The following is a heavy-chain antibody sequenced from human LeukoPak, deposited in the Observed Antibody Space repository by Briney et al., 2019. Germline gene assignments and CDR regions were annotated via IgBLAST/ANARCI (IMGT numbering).Heavy chain of an antibody. V-gene: IGHV3-53*01. J-gene: IGHJ4*02. CDR1: EFSLCSNY. D-gene: IGHD3-22*01. CDR2: IYPGRST. CDR3: ARAGRDSSGYWDY. Sequence: GGSLRLSCAASEFSLCSNYMTWVRQAPGKGLEWVSVIYPGRSTSYSDSVKGRFTISRDNSKNTLYLQMNSLRAEDTAIYYCARAGRDSSGYWDYWGQGSLVTVSS.